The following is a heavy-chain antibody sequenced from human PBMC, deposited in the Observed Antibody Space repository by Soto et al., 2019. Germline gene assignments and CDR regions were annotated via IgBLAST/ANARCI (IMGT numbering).Heavy chain of an antibody. D-gene: IGHD6-6*01. V-gene: IGHV3-23*01. CDR2: ISGSGGST. CDR1: GFTFSSYA. J-gene: IGHJ4*02. Sequence: PGGSLRLSCPASGFTFSSYAMSWVRQAPGKGLEWVSAISGSGGSTYYADSVKGRFTISRDNSKNTLYLQMNSLRAEDTAVYYCAKGWGKQLGYFDYWGQGTLVTSPQ. CDR3: AKGWGKQLGYFDY.